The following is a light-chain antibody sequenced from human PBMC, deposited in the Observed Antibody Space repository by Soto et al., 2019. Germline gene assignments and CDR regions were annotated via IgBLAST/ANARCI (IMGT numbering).Light chain of an antibody. CDR1: SSDVGGYNY. Sequence: QSALTQPASVSGSHGQSITISCTGTSSDVGGYNYVSWYQQHPGKAPKLMIYEVSNRPSGVSNRFSGSKSGNSASLTISGLQAEDESDYFCSSYASSSTRDVVFGGGTKVTVL. V-gene: IGLV2-14*01. J-gene: IGLJ2*01. CDR2: EVS. CDR3: SSYASSSTRDVV.